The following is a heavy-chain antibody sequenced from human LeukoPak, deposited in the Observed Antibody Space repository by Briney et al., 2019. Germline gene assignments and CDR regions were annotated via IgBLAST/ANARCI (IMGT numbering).Heavy chain of an antibody. D-gene: IGHD6-19*01. Sequence: HSGGSLRLSCAASGFTFDDYAMPWVRQAPGKGLEWVSGISWNSGSIGYADSVKGRFTISRDNAKNSLYLQMNSLRAEDTALYYCAKDIRGSGPPYYFDYWGQGTLVTVSP. CDR3: AKDIRGSGPPYYFDY. CDR1: GFTFDDYA. V-gene: IGHV3-9*01. CDR2: ISWNSGSI. J-gene: IGHJ4*02.